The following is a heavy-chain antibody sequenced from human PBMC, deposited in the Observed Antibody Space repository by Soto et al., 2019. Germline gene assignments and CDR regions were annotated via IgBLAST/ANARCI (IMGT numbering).Heavy chain of an antibody. CDR1: GGSVNSGSYS. CDR2: IYYSGST. D-gene: IGHD2-8*01. V-gene: IGHV4-61*01. Sequence: QVQLKESGPGLVKPSETLSLTCNVSGGSVNSGSYSWSWIRQPPGKGLEWIGYIYYSGSTKYNPSLRSRVTISVDTSKNQFSVKLSSVTDADTAVYYCARGCVIMMYAVDYWGQGNLVTVSS. CDR3: ARGCVIMMYAVDY. J-gene: IGHJ4*02.